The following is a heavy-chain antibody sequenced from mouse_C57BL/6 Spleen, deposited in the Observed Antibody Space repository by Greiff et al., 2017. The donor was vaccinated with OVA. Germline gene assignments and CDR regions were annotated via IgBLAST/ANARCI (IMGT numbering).Heavy chain of an antibody. CDR2: INPSNGGT. CDR1: GYTFTSYW. D-gene: IGHD1-1*01. Sequence: VKLQQPGTELVKPGASVKLSCKASGYTFTSYWMHWVKQRPGQGLEWIGNINPSNGGTNYNEKFKSKATLTVDKSSSTAYMQLSSLTSEDSAVYYCARGTFYYGSSYGYFDVWGTGTTVTVSS. V-gene: IGHV1-53*01. CDR3: ARGTFYYGSSYGYFDV. J-gene: IGHJ1*03.